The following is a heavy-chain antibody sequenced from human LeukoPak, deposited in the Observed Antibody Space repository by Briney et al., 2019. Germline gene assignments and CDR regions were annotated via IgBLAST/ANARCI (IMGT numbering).Heavy chain of an antibody. Sequence: GGSLRLSCAASGFTFSNAWMSWVRQAPGKGLEWVSAISGSGGSTYYADSVKGRFTISRDNSKSTLYLQMNSLRAEDSAVYYCAKDRFYGSGSYTFDSWGQGTLVIVSS. V-gene: IGHV3-23*01. CDR2: ISGSGGST. D-gene: IGHD3-10*01. CDR1: GFTFSNAW. CDR3: AKDRFYGSGSYTFDS. J-gene: IGHJ4*02.